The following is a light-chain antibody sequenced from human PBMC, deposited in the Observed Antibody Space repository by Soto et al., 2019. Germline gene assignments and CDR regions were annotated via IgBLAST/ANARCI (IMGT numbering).Light chain of an antibody. CDR1: QSVSSN. V-gene: IGKV3-15*01. CDR2: GAS. Sequence: EIVMTQSPATLSVSPGERATLSCRASQSVSSNLAWYQQKPGQAPRLLIYGASTRATGIPARFSGSGSGTEFTLTISGLQSEDCAVYDCQQYNNWPVYTFGQGTKLEIK. J-gene: IGKJ2*01. CDR3: QQYNNWPVYT.